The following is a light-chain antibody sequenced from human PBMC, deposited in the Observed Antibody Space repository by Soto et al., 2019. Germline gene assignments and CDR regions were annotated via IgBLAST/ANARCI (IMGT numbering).Light chain of an antibody. Sequence: DFVMTQTPLSSPVTLGQPASISCRSSQSLVHSDGNYYLSWLHQRPGQPPRLLIYMISNRFAGVPERYSGNGAVNDFTLKSSRVDPEDGGVYYCMQDTQPYTFGQGTKVEIK. CDR1: QSLVHSDGNYY. CDR2: MIS. V-gene: IGKV2-24*01. J-gene: IGKJ2*01. CDR3: MQDTQPYT.